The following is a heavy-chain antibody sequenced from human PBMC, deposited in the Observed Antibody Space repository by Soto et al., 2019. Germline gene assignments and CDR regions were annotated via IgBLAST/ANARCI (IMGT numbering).Heavy chain of an antibody. Sequence: LSLTCAVYGGSFSGYYWSWIRQPPGQGLEWIGEINHSGSTNYSPSLKSRVTISVDTSKNQFSLKLSSVTAADTAVYYCARERRRYSSSSSYYYYGMDVWGQGTTVTVSS. CDR3: ARERRRYSSSSSYYYYGMDV. J-gene: IGHJ6*02. CDR1: GGSFSGYY. CDR2: INHSGST. V-gene: IGHV4-34*01. D-gene: IGHD6-6*01.